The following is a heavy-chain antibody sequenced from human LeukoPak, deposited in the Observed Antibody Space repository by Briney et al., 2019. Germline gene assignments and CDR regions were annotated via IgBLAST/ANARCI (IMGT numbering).Heavy chain of an antibody. Sequence: PGRSLRLSCAASGFTFDDYAMHWVRQAPGKGLEWVSGISWNSGSIGYADSVKGRFTISRDNAKNSLYLQMNSLGAEDTAVYYCARERMGQLGQTSDDAFDIWGQGTMVTVSS. CDR2: ISWNSGSI. J-gene: IGHJ3*02. CDR1: GFTFDDYA. D-gene: IGHD1/OR15-1a*01. V-gene: IGHV3-9*01. CDR3: ARERMGQLGQTSDDAFDI.